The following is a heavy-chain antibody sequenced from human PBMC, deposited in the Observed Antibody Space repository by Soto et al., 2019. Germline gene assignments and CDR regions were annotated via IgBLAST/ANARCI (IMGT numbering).Heavy chain of an antibody. V-gene: IGHV1-46*01. CDR3: ARDIVVVPAARALISMDV. D-gene: IGHD2-2*01. CDR2: INPSGGST. Sequence: ASVKVSCKASGYTFTIYCMHWVLQAPGQGLEWMGIINPSGGSTSYAQKFQGRVTMTRDTSTSTVYMELSSLRSEDTAVYYCARDIVVVPAARALISMDVWGQGTTVTVSS. CDR1: GYTFTIYC. J-gene: IGHJ6*02.